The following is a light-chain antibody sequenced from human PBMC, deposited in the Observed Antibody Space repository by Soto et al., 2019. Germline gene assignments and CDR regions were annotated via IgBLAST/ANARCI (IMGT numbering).Light chain of an antibody. Sequence: IQMTQSPSSLSASVGDRVTITCQASQDMAKNLNWYQQKPGKAPKLLIYDASSLQTGVPSRFSGSGSATHFTFTISSLQSEDIATYYCQQYDNLLPITFGQGTRLEIK. V-gene: IGKV1-33*01. CDR1: QDMAKN. J-gene: IGKJ5*01. CDR3: QQYDNLLPIT. CDR2: DAS.